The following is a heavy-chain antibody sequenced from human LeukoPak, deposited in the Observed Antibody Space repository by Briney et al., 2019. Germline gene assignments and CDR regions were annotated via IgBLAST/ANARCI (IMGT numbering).Heavy chain of an antibody. CDR3: GKTTVGYSSGQKPAWPVDY. J-gene: IGHJ4*02. V-gene: IGHV3-23*01. D-gene: IGHD5-18*01. Sequence: GRSLRLSCEASGFTFGSHAMYWVRQAPGKGLEWVAGIFDSGGSPHYADSVKGRFTISRDNSRNTVYLQINSLRAEDTAVYYCGKTTVGYSSGQKPAWPVDYWGQGTLVTVSS. CDR1: GFTFGSHA. CDR2: IFDSGGSP.